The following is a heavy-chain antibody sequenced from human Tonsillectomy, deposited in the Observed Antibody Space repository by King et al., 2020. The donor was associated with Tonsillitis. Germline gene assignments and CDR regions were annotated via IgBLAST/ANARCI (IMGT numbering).Heavy chain of an antibody. Sequence: DVQLVESGGGLVQPGGSLRLSCAASGLTFTNYAMSWVRQAPGKGLEWVSSISGSGGSTYYADSVRGRFTISRDNSKNTLCLQMNSLRAEDTAVYYCASQYSSTSYDYWFFDLWGRGTLVTVS. CDR2: ISGSGGST. D-gene: IGHD6-13*01. CDR1: GLTFTNYA. V-gene: IGHV3-23*04. CDR3: ASQYSSTSYDYWFFDL. J-gene: IGHJ2*01.